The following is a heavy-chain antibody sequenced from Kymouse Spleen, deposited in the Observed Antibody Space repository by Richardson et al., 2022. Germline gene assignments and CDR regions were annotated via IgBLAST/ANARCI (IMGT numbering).Heavy chain of an antibody. CDR1: GGSISSSSYY. CDR3: AREYCTNGVCYLDY. D-gene: IGHD2-8*01. CDR2: IYYSGST. J-gene: IGHJ4*02. Sequence: QLQLQESGPGLVKPSETLSLTCTVSGGSISSSSYYWGWIRQPPGKGLEWIGSIYYSGSTYYNPSLKSRVTISVDTSKNQFSLKLSSVTAADTAVYYCAREYCTNGVCYLDYWGQGTLVTVSS. V-gene: IGHV4-39*01.